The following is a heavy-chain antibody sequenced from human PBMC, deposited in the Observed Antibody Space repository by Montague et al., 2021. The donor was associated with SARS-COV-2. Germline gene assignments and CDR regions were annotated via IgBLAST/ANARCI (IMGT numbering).Heavy chain of an antibody. J-gene: IGHJ6*02. CDR1: GASIATGNHY. CDR3: GRDSVSYGLDV. CDR2: IYNSGPT. Sequence: TLSLTCRVSGASIATGNHYWIWIRQSAGQGLEWIGNIYNSGPTNYNPSLKSRVTISLDRAKNHFSLLLSSVTAADTATYYCGRDSVSYGLDVWGQGTTVTVSS. D-gene: IGHD3-16*01. V-gene: IGHV4-61*09.